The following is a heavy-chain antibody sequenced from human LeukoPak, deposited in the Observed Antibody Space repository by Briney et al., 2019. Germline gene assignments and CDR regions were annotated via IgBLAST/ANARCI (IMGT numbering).Heavy chain of an antibody. V-gene: IGHV3-9*01. CDR1: GFTFDDYA. CDR2: ISWNSGSI. J-gene: IGHJ6*02. CDR3: AKVYGSGSYGYYYGMDV. D-gene: IGHD3-10*01. Sequence: GGSLRLSCAASGFTFDDYAMHWVRQAPGKGLEWVSGISWNSGSIGYTDSVKGRFTISRDNAKNSLYLQMNSLRAEDTALYYCAKVYGSGSYGYYYGMDVRGQGTTVTISS.